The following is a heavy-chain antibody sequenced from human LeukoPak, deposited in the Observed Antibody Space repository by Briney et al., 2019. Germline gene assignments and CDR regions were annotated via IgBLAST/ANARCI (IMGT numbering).Heavy chain of an antibody. CDR3: AKEGYYGSGSFPDY. CDR2: ISYDGSNE. CDR1: GFPFNSYG. Sequence: GGSLRLSCAASGFPFNSYGMHWVRQAPGEGLEWVAFISYDGSNEYYADSVKGRFTISRDNSKNTMDLQMNSLRAEDTAVYYCAKEGYYGSGSFPDYWGQGTLVTVSS. D-gene: IGHD3-10*01. J-gene: IGHJ4*02. V-gene: IGHV3-30*18.